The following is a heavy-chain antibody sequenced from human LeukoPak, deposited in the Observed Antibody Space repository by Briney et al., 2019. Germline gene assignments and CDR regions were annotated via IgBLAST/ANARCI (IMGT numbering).Heavy chain of an antibody. J-gene: IGHJ4*02. V-gene: IGHV3-23*01. CDR3: AKMGGRISAAVDN. CDR2: ISGSGGGT. D-gene: IGHD2-2*01. Sequence: PGGSLRLSCAASGFTFNTYAMSWVRQAPGKGLEWVSGISGSGGGTYCADSVKGRFTISRDNSKSTLYLQMNSLRVEDTAVYYCAKMGGRISAAVDNWGQGTLVTVSS. CDR1: GFTFNTYA.